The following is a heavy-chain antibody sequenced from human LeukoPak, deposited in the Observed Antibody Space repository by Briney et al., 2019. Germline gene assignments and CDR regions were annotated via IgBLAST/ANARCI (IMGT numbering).Heavy chain of an antibody. CDR1: GFTFSSSA. D-gene: IGHD6-13*01. V-gene: IGHV3-53*01. CDR3: ARDRRSSSWYGMEYYGMDV. Sequence: PGGSLRLSCAASGFTFSSSAMSRVRQAPGKGLEWVSVIYSGGSTYYADSVKGRFTISRDNSKNTLYLQMNSLRAEDTAVYYCARDRRSSSWYGMEYYGMDVWGQGTTVTVSS. J-gene: IGHJ6*02. CDR2: IYSGGST.